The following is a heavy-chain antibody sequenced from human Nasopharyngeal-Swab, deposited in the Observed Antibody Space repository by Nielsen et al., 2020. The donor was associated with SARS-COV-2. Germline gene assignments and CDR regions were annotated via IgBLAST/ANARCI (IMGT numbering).Heavy chain of an antibody. D-gene: IGHD3-10*01. CDR3: ARDGNPRFGELLSPHYYYYYMDV. V-gene: IGHV3-21*01. Sequence: ESLKISCAASGFTFSSYSMNWVRQAPGKGLEWVSSISSSSSYIYYADSVKGRFTISRDNAKNSLYLQMNSLRAEDTAVYYCARDGNPRFGELLSPHYYYYYMDVWGKGTTVTVSS. J-gene: IGHJ6*03. CDR2: ISSSSSYI. CDR1: GFTFSSYS.